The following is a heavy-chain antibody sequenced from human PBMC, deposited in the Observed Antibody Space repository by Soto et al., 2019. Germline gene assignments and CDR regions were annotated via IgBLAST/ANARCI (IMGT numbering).Heavy chain of an antibody. CDR1: GFTFSSYS. V-gene: IGHV3-21*01. CDR2: ISSSSSYI. Sequence: PGGSLRLSSAASGFTFSSYSMNWVRQAPGKGLEWVSSISSSSSYIYYADSVKGRFTISRDNAKNSLYLQMNSLGAEDTAVYYCARESTYGMDVWGQGTTVTVSS. J-gene: IGHJ6*02. CDR3: ARESTYGMDV.